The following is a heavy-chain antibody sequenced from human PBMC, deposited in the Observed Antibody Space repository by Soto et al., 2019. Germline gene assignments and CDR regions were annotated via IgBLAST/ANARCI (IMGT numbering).Heavy chain of an antibody. D-gene: IGHD6-19*01. CDR1: GYSFTTYW. CDR3: ARTVREQWLADS. CDR2: IYPTDSDT. Sequence: PGESLKISCKGSGYSFTTYWIGWVRQMPGKGREWMGSIYPTDSDTRYSPSFQGQVTISADKSISTAYLQWSSLKASDTAMYYCARTVREQWLADSWGRGTLVTVSS. J-gene: IGHJ4*02. V-gene: IGHV5-51*01.